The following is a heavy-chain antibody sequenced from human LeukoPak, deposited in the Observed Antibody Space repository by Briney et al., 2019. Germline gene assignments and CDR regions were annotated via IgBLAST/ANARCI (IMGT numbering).Heavy chain of an antibody. CDR2: INHSGST. V-gene: IGHV4-34*01. CDR3: ARRNRAAAGTAYFDY. CDR1: GGSFSGYY. J-gene: IGHJ4*02. D-gene: IGHD6-13*01. Sequence: SETLSLTCAVYGGSFSGYYWSWIRQPPGKGLEWIGEINHSGSTNYNPSLKSRVTISVDTSKNQFSLKLSSVTAADTAVYYCARRNRAAAGTAYFDYWGQGTLVTVSS.